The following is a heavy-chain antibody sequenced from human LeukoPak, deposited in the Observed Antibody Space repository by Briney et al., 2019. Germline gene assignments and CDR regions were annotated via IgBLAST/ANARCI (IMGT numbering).Heavy chain of an antibody. J-gene: IGHJ4*02. Sequence: SETLSLTCTVSGAYFTNYYWSFIRQPPGKGLEWIGFSSYNGNTNYNPSLKSRVTISVDMSKNQFSLRLKSVTAADTAVYYCARGALLWFGAKMEYYFDSRGQGTPLTVSS. D-gene: IGHD3-10*01. CDR1: GAYFTNYY. CDR3: ARGALLWFGAKMEYYFDS. CDR2: SSYNGNT. V-gene: IGHV4-59*01.